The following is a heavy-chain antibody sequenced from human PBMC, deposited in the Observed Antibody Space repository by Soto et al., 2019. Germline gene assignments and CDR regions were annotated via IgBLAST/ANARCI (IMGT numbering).Heavy chain of an antibody. Sequence: PSETLSLTCAVSGGSISSGGYSWSWIRQPPGKGLEWIGYIYHSGSTYYNPSLKSRVTISVDTSKNQFSLKLSSVTAADTAVYYCASGYYYGSGSYYSHIDYWGQGTLVTVSS. CDR2: IYHSGST. CDR1: GGSISSGGYS. V-gene: IGHV4-30-2*02. D-gene: IGHD3-10*01. J-gene: IGHJ4*02. CDR3: ASGYYYGSGSYYSHIDY.